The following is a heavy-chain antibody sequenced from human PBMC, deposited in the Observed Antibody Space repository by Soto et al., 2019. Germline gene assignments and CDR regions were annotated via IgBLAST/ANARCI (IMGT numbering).Heavy chain of an antibody. D-gene: IGHD5-18*01. J-gene: IGHJ5*02. V-gene: IGHV4-31*03. CDR3: ARAGSDSYGYVLDFSP. CDR2: IYYSGST. CDR1: GGSISSGGYY. Sequence: PSETLSLTCTVSGGSISSGGYYWSWIRQHPGKGLEWIGYIYYSGSTYYNPSLKSRVTISVDTSKNQFSLKLSSVTAADTAVYYCARAGSDSYGYVLDFSPWGQGTLVTVSS.